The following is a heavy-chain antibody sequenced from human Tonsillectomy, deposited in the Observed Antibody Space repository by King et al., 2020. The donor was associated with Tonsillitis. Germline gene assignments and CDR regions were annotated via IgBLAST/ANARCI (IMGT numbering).Heavy chain of an antibody. J-gene: IGHJ4*02. D-gene: IGHD1-26*01. CDR1: GFTFSTYW. CDR3: AGGGVTGSHYAEYFFDY. V-gene: IGHV3-7*03. Sequence: VQLVESGGGLVQPGGSLRLSCAASGFTFSTYWMSWVRQAPGKGLEWVANIKQDGSEKYYVDSVKGRFTISRDNAKNSLYLQMNSLRAEDTAVYYCAGGGVTGSHYAEYFFDYWGEGTLVTVSS. CDR2: IKQDGSEK.